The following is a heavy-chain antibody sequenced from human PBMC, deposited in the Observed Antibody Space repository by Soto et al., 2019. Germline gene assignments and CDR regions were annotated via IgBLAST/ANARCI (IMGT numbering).Heavy chain of an antibody. CDR3: ARGGKFSYYYGMDV. CDR2: IYHSGST. CDR1: GGSISSGGYS. Sequence: QLQLQESGSGLVKPSQTLSLTCADSGGSISSGGYSWSWIRQPPGKGLEWIGYIYHSGSTYYNPSLKSRVTISVDRSKNQFSLKLSSVTAADTAVYYCARGGKFSYYYGMDVWGQGTTVTVSS. V-gene: IGHV4-30-2*01. J-gene: IGHJ6*02.